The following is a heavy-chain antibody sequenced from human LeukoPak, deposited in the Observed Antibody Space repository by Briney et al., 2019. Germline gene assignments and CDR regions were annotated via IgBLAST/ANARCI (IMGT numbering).Heavy chain of an antibody. CDR1: GFTFSSYG. V-gene: IGHV3-33*01. CDR3: AREGTGGWFDP. D-gene: IGHD1-1*01. Sequence: PGGSLRLSCAASGFTFSSYGMHWVRQAPGKGLEWVAVIWYDGSNKYYADSVKGRFTVSRDNSKNTLYLQMNSLRAEDTAVYYCAREGTGGWFDPWGQGTLVTVSS. CDR2: IWYDGSNK. J-gene: IGHJ5*02.